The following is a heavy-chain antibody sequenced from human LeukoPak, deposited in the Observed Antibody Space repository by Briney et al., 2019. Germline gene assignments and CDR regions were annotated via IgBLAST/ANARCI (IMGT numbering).Heavy chain of an antibody. CDR2: IFGASTT. D-gene: IGHD1-26*01. CDR1: GFTLSGDY. CDR3: AKGNSGSYYLFDY. Sequence: GGSLRLSCAASGFTLSGDYMSWVPQAPGKGLEWVSVIFGASTTYYADSVKGRFTISRDNSKNTLYLQMNSLRAEDTAVYYCAKGNSGSYYLFDYWGQGTLVTVSS. V-gene: IGHV3-53*01. J-gene: IGHJ4*02.